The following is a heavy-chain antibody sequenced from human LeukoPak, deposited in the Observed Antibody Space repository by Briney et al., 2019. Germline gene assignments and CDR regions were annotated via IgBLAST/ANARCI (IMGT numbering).Heavy chain of an antibody. CDR3: ASGGLLWFGELGWFDP. D-gene: IGHD3-10*01. CDR1: GVSISSSNSY. CDR2: IYYSGST. J-gene: IGHJ5*02. Sequence: RPSETLSLTCTVSGVSISSSNSYWGWIRQPPGKGLEWIGSIYYSGSTNYNPSLKSRVTMSVDTSKNQFSLKLSSVTAADTAVYYCASGGLLWFGELGWFDPWGQGTLVTVSS. V-gene: IGHV4-39*07.